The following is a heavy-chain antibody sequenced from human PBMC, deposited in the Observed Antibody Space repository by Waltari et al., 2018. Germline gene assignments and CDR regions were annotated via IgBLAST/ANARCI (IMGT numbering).Heavy chain of an antibody. CDR3: ARLGGRGIVVVPAAFRDY. Sequence: QVQLQESGPGLVKPSETLSLTCAVSGYSISSGYYWGWIRQPPGKGLEWIGSIYHSGSTYYNPALKSRVTISVDTSNNQFSLKLSSVTAADTAVYYCARLGGRGIVVVPAAFRDYWGQGTLVTVSS. CDR2: IYHSGST. J-gene: IGHJ4*02. CDR1: GYSISSGYY. D-gene: IGHD2-2*01. V-gene: IGHV4-38-2*01.